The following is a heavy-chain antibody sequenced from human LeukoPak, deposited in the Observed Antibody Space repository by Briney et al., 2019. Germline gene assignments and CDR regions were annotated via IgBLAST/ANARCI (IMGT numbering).Heavy chain of an antibody. V-gene: IGHV4-59*01. Sequence: SETLSLTCTVSGGSISSYYWSWIRQPPGKGLEWIGYIYYSGSTNYNPSLKSRVTISVDTSKNQFSLKLSSVTAADTAVYYCAREGPGTDSAFDIWGQGTMVTVSS. CDR2: IYYSGST. J-gene: IGHJ3*02. CDR1: GGSISSYY. D-gene: IGHD1-1*01. CDR3: AREGPGTDSAFDI.